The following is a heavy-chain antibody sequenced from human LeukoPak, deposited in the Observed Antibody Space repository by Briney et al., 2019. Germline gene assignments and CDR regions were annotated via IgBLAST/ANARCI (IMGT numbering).Heavy chain of an antibody. Sequence: PGGSLRLSCAASGFTFSSYAMHWVRQAPGKGLEWVAVISYDGSNKYYADSVKGRFTISRDNSKNTLYLQMNSLSAEDTAVYYCARVSGWYSTLFDYWGQGTLVTVSS. J-gene: IGHJ4*02. CDR1: GFTFSSYA. CDR3: ARVSGWYSTLFDY. CDR2: ISYDGSNK. V-gene: IGHV3-30-3*01. D-gene: IGHD6-19*01.